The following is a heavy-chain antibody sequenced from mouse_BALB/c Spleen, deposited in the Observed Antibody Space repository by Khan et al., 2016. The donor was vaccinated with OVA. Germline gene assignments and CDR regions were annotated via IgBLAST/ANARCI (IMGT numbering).Heavy chain of an antibody. CDR3: ARGNYYGYYFDY. CDR1: GYSITSGYA. V-gene: IGHV3-2*02. J-gene: IGHJ2*01. D-gene: IGHD1-1*01. Sequence: QLEESGPGLVKPSQSLSLTCTVTGYSITSGYAWNWIRQFPGNKLEWMGYISYSGVTSYTPSLKSRISITRDTSKNQFFLQLNSVTTEDTATYYCARGNYYGYYFDYWGQGTTLTVPS. CDR2: ISYSGVT.